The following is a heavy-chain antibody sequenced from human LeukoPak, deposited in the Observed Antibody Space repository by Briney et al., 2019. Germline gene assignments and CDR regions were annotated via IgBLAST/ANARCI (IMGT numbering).Heavy chain of an antibody. V-gene: IGHV3-74*01. CDR3: ARKGNAFDI. CDR1: GFTFSSFW. D-gene: IGHD3-10*01. CDR2: INTDGSST. Sequence: GGALRLSCAASGFTFSSFWMHWVRQAPGKGLVWVSRINTDGSSTDYADSVKGRFTISRDNAKNTLYLQMNSLRAEDTAVYYCARKGNAFDIWGQGTMVTVSS. J-gene: IGHJ3*02.